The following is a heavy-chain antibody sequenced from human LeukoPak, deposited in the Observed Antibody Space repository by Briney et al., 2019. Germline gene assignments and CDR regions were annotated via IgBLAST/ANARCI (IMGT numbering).Heavy chain of an antibody. J-gene: IGHJ4*02. D-gene: IGHD6-19*01. CDR3: ARGGDAGVWYYYCDF. Sequence: GSSVKVSCKASGGTFSSYAISWVRQAPGQGLEWMGGIIPIFGTANYAQKFQGRVTITADESTTTAYMELSSLRSEDTAMYYCARGGDAGVWYYYCDFWGQGTQVTVSS. CDR1: GGTFSSYA. V-gene: IGHV1-69*01. CDR2: IIPIFGTA.